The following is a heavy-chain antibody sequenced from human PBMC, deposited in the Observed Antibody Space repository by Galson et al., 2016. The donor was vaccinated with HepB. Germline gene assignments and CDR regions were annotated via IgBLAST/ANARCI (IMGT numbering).Heavy chain of an antibody. CDR3: ARGDNPDYGDYASAYYYMDV. CDR1: GFTLSSYG. Sequence: LRLSCAASGFTLSSYGMHWVRQPPGKGLEWIGEINHSGSTNYNPSLKSRGTISVDTSKNQFSLKLSSVTAADTAVYYCARGDNPDYGDYASAYYYMDVWGKGTTLTVSS. J-gene: IGHJ6*03. V-gene: IGHV4-34*01. CDR2: INHSGST. D-gene: IGHD4-17*01.